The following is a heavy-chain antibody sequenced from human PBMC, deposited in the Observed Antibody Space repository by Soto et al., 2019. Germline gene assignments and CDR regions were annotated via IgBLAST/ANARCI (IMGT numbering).Heavy chain of an antibody. CDR3: TSTVTTDKLYDY. V-gene: IGHV3-73*01. CDR1: GFTFSGSA. Sequence: GGSLRLSCAASGFTFSGSAMHWVRQASGKGLEWVGRIRSKANSYATAYAASVKGRFTISRDDSKNTAYLQMNSLKTEDTAVYYCTSTVTTDKLYDYWGQGTLVTVSP. D-gene: IGHD4-17*01. CDR2: IRSKANSYAT. J-gene: IGHJ4*02.